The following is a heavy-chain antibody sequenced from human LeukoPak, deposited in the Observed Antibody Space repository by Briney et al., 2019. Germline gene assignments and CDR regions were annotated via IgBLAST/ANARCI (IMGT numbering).Heavy chain of an antibody. Sequence: SVKVSCKASGGTFSSYAISWVRQAPGQGLEWMGRIIPIFGTANYAQKFQGRVTITTDESTSTAYMELSSLRSDDTAVYYCARHIAAAGAHWGWFDPWGQGTLVTVSS. CDR1: GGTFSSYA. CDR3: ARHIAAAGAHWGWFDP. CDR2: IIPIFGTA. J-gene: IGHJ5*02. V-gene: IGHV1-69*05. D-gene: IGHD6-13*01.